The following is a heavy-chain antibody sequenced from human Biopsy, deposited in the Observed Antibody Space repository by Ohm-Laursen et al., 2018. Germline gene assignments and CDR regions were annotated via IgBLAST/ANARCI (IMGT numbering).Heavy chain of an antibody. J-gene: IGHJ2*01. D-gene: IGHD3-22*01. CDR1: GDSISSYY. Sequence: SETLSLTCTVSGDSISSYYWSWIRQPPGKGLEWIGYVYYTGSTDYNPSLQSRVTISVDTSKNHFSLRLRSVTPADTAIYYWARDRGYYSDMTVPGYFDLWGRGTLVTVSS. V-gene: IGHV4-59*01. CDR2: VYYTGST. CDR3: ARDRGYYSDMTVPGYFDL.